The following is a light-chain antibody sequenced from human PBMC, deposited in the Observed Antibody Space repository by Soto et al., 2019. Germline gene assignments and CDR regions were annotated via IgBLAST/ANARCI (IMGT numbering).Light chain of an antibody. Sequence: SYELTQPPSMSVSPEQTARITCSGAALPKQFAYWYQQKTAQAPLLVIYKDTESPSGIPERFTGANSGTTVTLTISGVQAVDEADYYCLSPDISGNSWVFGGGTKVTVL. CDR2: KDT. CDR3: LSPDISGNSWV. V-gene: IGLV3-25*02. CDR1: ALPKQF. J-gene: IGLJ3*02.